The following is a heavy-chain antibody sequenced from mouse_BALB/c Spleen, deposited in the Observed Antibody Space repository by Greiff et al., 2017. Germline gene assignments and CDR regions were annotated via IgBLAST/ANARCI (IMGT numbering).Heavy chain of an antibody. Sequence: VQLQQPGAELVKPGASVKLSCKASGYTFTSYWMYWVKQRPGQGLEWIGEIDPSDSYTNYNQKFKGKATLTVDKSSSTAYMQLSSLTSEDSAVYYCARQGYRYEGFDYWGQGTTLTVSS. CDR3: ARQGYRYEGFDY. CDR1: GYTFTSYW. D-gene: IGHD2-14*01. V-gene: IGHV1-69*02. CDR2: IDPSDSYT. J-gene: IGHJ2*01.